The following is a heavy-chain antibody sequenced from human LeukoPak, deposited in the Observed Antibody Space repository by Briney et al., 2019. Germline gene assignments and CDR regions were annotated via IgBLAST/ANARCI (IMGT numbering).Heavy chain of an antibody. J-gene: IGHJ6*03. D-gene: IGHD6-13*01. CDR3: ARAVRAAAGTLFSAFNYYYYMDV. V-gene: IGHV4-34*01. Sequence: SETLSLTCAVYGGSFSGYYWSWIRQPPGKGLEWIGEINHSGSTNYNPSLKSRVTISVDTSKNQFSLKLSSVTAADTAVYYCARAVRAAAGTLFSAFNYYYYMDVWGKGTTVTVSS. CDR2: INHSGST. CDR1: GGSFSGYY.